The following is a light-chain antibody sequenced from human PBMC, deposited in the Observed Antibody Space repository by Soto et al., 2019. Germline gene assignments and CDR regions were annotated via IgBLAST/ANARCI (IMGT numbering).Light chain of an antibody. CDR1: QSIGSN. V-gene: IGKV3-15*01. Sequence: EIVMTQSPATLSVSPGERATLSCRASQSIGSNLAWYLQKPGQAPTLLIYAASTRATGFPARFSGSGSGTEFTLSISTLQSEDFAIYYCQQYDTWPRTFGGGTKVEI. J-gene: IGKJ4*01. CDR2: AAS. CDR3: QQYDTWPRT.